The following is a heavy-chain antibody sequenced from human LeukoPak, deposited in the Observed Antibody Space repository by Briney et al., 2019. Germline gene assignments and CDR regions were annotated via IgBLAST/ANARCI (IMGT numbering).Heavy chain of an antibody. D-gene: IGHD3-22*01. CDR3: ARGGDYSGYYFDY. CDR2: IYYSGST. Sequence: SETLSLTCTVSVAGDSISNYYWSWTRQPPGKGLGWIGYIYYSGSTNYNPSLKSRVTISVDTSRNQFSLKLSSVTAADTAVYHCARGGDYSGYYFDYWGQGILVTVSS. J-gene: IGHJ4*02. V-gene: IGHV4-59*01. CDR1: VAGDSISNYY.